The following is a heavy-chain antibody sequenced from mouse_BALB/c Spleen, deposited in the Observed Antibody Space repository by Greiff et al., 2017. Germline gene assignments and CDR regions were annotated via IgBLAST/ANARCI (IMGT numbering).Heavy chain of an antibody. CDR2: INPSNGRT. D-gene: IGHD3-3*01. J-gene: IGHJ4*01. CDR3: ATGQLWAMDY. Sequence: QVQLKQPGAELVKPGASVKLSCKASGYTFTSYWMHWVKQRPGQGLEWIGEINPSNGRTNYNEKFKSKATLTVDKSSSTAYMQLSSLTSEDSAVYYCATGQLWAMDYWGQGTSVTVSS. CDR1: GYTFTSYW. V-gene: IGHV1S81*02.